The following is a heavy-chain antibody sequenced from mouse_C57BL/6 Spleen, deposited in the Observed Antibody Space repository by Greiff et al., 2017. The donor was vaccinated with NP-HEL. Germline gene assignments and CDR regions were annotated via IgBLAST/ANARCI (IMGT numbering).Heavy chain of an antibody. Sequence: VQLQQPGAELVRPGSSVKLSCKASGYTFTSYWMHWVKQRPIQGLEWIGNIDPSDSETHYNQKFKDKATLTVDKSSSTAYMRLSSLTSEDSAVYYCARPFYYGNYGFAYWGQGTLVTVSA. D-gene: IGHD2-1*01. CDR2: IDPSDSET. CDR3: ARPFYYGNYGFAY. J-gene: IGHJ3*01. V-gene: IGHV1-52*01. CDR1: GYTFTSYW.